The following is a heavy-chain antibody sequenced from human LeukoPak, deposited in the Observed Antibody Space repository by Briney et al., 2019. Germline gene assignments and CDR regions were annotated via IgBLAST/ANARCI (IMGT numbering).Heavy chain of an antibody. V-gene: IGHV4-59*08. CDR2: IYYSGST. CDR3: ARLSTAAADY. Sequence: PSETLSLTCTVSGGSISNYYWSWIRQPPGKGLEWIGYIYYSGSTNYNPSLKSRVTISVDTSKNQFSLNLSSVTAADTAVYYCARLSTAAADYWGQGTLVTVSS. D-gene: IGHD6-13*01. CDR1: GGSISNYY. J-gene: IGHJ4*02.